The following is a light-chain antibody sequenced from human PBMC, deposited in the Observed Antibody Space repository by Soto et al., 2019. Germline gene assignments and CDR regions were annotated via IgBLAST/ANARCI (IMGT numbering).Light chain of an antibody. J-gene: IGKJ1*01. CDR1: QTISSW. Sequence: IQVTQSPSTLSGSVGDRVTITCRASQTISSWLAWYQQKPWKAPKLLIYAASSLQSGVPSRFSGSGSGTDFTLTISSLQPEDFATYYCQQSYSTPPQTFGQGTKVDIK. CDR2: AAS. V-gene: IGKV1-39*01. CDR3: QQSYSTPPQT.